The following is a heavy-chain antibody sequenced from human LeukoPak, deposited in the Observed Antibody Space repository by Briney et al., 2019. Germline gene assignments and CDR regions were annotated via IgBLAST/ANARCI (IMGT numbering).Heavy chain of an antibody. Sequence: PGGSLRLSCAASGFTFSSYAMSWVRQAPGKGLEWVSSFTSRSRSIYYADSVKGRFTISRDNAKNSLFLQMNSLRVEDTAIYYCARENSGMAATDIIDYWGQGTLVTVSS. J-gene: IGHJ4*02. D-gene: IGHD6-13*01. CDR3: ARENSGMAATDIIDY. CDR1: GFTFSSYA. V-gene: IGHV3-21*01. CDR2: FTSRSRSI.